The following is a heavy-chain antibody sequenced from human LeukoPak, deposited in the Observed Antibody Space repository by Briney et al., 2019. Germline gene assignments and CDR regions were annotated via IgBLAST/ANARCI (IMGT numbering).Heavy chain of an antibody. CDR2: ISYDGSNK. D-gene: IGHD5-18*01. CDR1: GFTFSSYA. Sequence: PGGSLRLSCAASGFTFSSYAMHWVRQAPGKGLEWVAVISYDGSNKYYADSVKGRFTISRDNSKNTLYLQMNSLGAEDTAVYYCAREDYSYGYFDYWGQGTLVTVSS. V-gene: IGHV3-30*14. CDR3: AREDYSYGYFDY. J-gene: IGHJ4*02.